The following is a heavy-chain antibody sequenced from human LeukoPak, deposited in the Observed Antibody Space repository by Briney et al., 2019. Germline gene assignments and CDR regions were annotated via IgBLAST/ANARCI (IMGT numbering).Heavy chain of an antibody. V-gene: IGHV3-23*01. Sequence: GGSLRLSCLTSGFTLSTNAMSWVRQAPGKGLEWISGISGSGASKYYADSVKGRFTISRDNSKNTLYLQMNSLRAEDTAVYYCFGSGSYVHDAFDIWGQGTMVTVSS. CDR1: GFTLSTNA. J-gene: IGHJ3*02. CDR2: ISGSGASK. D-gene: IGHD3-10*01. CDR3: FGSGSYVHDAFDI.